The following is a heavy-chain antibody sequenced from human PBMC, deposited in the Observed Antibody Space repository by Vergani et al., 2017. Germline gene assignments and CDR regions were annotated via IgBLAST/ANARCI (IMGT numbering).Heavy chain of an antibody. CDR1: GFTFTAHG. J-gene: IGHJ4*02. D-gene: IGHD3-22*01. Sequence: EVQLLESGGGSAQPGESLRLSCVASGFTFTAHGLNWVRQAPGKGLEWVSGISGQNFRTHYADSVKGRFTISRDDSRNTLFLQMNSLRVEDTAVYYCARSRYDSSGFSTIFRYWGQGTRVTVSS. CDR2: ISGQNFRT. CDR3: ARSRYDSSGFSTIFRY. V-gene: IGHV3-23*01.